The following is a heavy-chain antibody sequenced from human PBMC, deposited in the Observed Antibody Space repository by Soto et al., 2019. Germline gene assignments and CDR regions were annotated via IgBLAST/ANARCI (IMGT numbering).Heavy chain of an antibody. J-gene: IGHJ3*02. CDR3: ARDHNIAVADRGDAFDI. CDR1: GFTFSSYG. D-gene: IGHD6-19*01. Sequence: GGSLRLSCAASGFTFSSYGMHWVRQAPGKGLEWVAVIWYDGSNKYYADSVKGRFTISRDNSKNTLYLQMNSLRAEDTAVYYCARDHNIAVADRGDAFDIWGQGTMVTVSS. CDR2: IWYDGSNK. V-gene: IGHV3-33*01.